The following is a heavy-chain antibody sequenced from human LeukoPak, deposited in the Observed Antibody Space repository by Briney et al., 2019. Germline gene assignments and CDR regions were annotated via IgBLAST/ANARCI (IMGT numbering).Heavy chain of an antibody. CDR3: ARGDYETHGYQTR. Sequence: GASVKVSCKASGYIFTSYVLHWVRQAPGQGLEWMGWINTNTGNLTYAQGFTGRFVFSLDTSVSTAYLQISSLKADDTAMYYCARGDYETHGYQTRWGQGTLVTVSS. CDR2: INTNTGNL. D-gene: IGHD3-22*01. CDR1: GYIFTSYV. J-gene: IGHJ4*02. V-gene: IGHV7-4-1*02.